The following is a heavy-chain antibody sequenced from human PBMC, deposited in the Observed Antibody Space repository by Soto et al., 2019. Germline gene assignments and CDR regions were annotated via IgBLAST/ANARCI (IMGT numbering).Heavy chain of an antibody. V-gene: IGHV2-5*02. J-gene: IGHJ5*02. Sequence: SGPPVAHLTQLLRLTRNFSGFLFPTSGVGVAWVGLSPGKALEWLALLYRDDDKRYSPPLKSRLNLSKAASNSQVVLHMSKVDPADTATYSCVHRRGRGLRRGFVNWFDPWGQGTLVTVSS. CDR1: GFLFPTSGVG. D-gene: IGHD3-10*01. CDR2: LYRDDDK. CDR3: VHRRGRGLRRGFVNWFDP.